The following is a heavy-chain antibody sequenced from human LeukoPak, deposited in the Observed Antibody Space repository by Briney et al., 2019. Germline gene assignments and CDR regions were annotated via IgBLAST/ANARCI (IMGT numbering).Heavy chain of an antibody. D-gene: IGHD2-2*01. J-gene: IGHJ4*02. CDR2: IYYSGST. CDR1: GGSISSSSYY. CDR3: ATPSGTSETDY. Sequence: SETPSLTCTVSGGSISSSSYYWGWIRQPPGKGLEWIGSIYYSGSTYYNPSLKSRVTISVDTSKNQFSLKLSSVTAADTAVYYCATPSGTSETDYWGQGTLVTVSS. V-gene: IGHV4-39*05.